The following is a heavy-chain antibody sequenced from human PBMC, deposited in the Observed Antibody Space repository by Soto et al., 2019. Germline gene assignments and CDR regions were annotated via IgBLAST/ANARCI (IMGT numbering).Heavy chain of an antibody. CDR1: GFTFSDYW. V-gene: IGHV3-7*03. CDR2: IKEDGSEK. J-gene: IGHJ6*02. Sequence: EVQLVESGGGLLQPGGSLRLSCAASGFTFSDYWMTWVRQAPGKGLDWVANIKEDGSEKYYVDSVKGRFTISRDNAKNTLYLQMNGLRGEDTAMYYCARVRSRGVGAVYIHYYGMDVWGLGTTVTVSS. CDR3: ARVRSRGVGAVYIHYYGMDV. D-gene: IGHD3-3*01.